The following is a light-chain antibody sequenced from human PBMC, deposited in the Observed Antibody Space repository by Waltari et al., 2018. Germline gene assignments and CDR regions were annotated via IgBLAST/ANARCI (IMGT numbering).Light chain of an antibody. CDR2: EDN. CDR3: QSYDTIDRV. V-gene: IGLV6-57*03. Sequence: NFMLTQPHSVSESPGKTVTISCTRSSGGIASDYVQWYQQRPGSAPTIVIYEDNQRPSGVADRFSGSIDSSSNSASLTISGLKTEDEAGYYCQSYDTIDRVFGGGTKLTVL. CDR1: SGGIASDY. J-gene: IGLJ3*02.